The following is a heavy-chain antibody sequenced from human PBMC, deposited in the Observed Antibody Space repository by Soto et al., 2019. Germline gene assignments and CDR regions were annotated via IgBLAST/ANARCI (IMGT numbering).Heavy chain of an antibody. CDR2: IYYSGST. CDR3: ARDHRAATTLYYYYAMDV. Sequence: QVQLQESGPGLVKPSETLSLTCTVSGGSISSYYWSWIRQPPGKGLEWIGYIYYSGSTNYNPSLMSRVTVSADTAKNQFSLTLSSVTAADTAVYYCARDHRAATTLYYYYAMDVWGQGTTVTVSS. V-gene: IGHV4-59*01. J-gene: IGHJ6*02. CDR1: GGSISSYY. D-gene: IGHD6-25*01.